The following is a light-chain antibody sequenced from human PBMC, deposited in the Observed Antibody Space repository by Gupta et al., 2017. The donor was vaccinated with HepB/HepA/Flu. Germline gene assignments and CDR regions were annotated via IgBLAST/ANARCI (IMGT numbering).Light chain of an antibody. CDR2: GAS. Sequence: EIVMTQSPATLSVSPGERATLSCRASQIVSSNLAWYQQKPGQAPRLLIYGASTRATGIPARFSGSGSGTEFTLTISSLQSEYFAIYYCQQYNTRRTFGQRTKLEIK. J-gene: IGKJ2*01. CDR3: QQYNTRRT. CDR1: QIVSSN. V-gene: IGKV3-15*01.